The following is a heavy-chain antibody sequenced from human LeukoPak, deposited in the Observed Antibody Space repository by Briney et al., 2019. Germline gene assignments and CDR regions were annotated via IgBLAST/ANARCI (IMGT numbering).Heavy chain of an antibody. CDR2: ITNSGATT. CDR1: GFTFSTYT. CDR3: AKSGAAADAFHN. D-gene: IGHD6-13*01. Sequence: GGSLRLSCVASGFTFSTYTVTWVRQAPGKGLEWVSSITNSGATTFYADSVKGRFTISRDNSKNSLFLQMERLRTEDTALYYCAKSGAAADAFHNWGQGTLVTVSS. V-gene: IGHV3-23*01. J-gene: IGHJ4*02.